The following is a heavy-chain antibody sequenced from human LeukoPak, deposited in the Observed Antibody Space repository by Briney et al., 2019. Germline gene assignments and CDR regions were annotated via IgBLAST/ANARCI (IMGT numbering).Heavy chain of an antibody. D-gene: IGHD3-3*01. CDR3: ASTLRFLPYRRFDY. J-gene: IGHJ4*02. CDR1: GGSIISSNYY. V-gene: IGHV4-39*01. Sequence: SETLSLTCSVSGGSIISSNYYWGWIRRPPGKGLEWIGSIYQSGSGSSYYNLSLKSRVTIFGDTSKNQFFLRLSSVTAADTAVYYCASTLRFLPYRRFDYWGQGTLVTVPS. CDR2: IYQSGSGSS.